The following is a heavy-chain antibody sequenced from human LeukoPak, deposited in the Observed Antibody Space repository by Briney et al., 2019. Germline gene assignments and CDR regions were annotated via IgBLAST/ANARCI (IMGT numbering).Heavy chain of an antibody. Sequence: SETLSLTCAVYGGSFSGYYWSWIRQPPGKGLEWIGEINHSGSTNYNPSLKSRVTISVDTSKNQFSLKVSSVTAADTAVYYCARDQRWLRGMDVWGQGTTVTVSS. J-gene: IGHJ6*02. D-gene: IGHD5-24*01. CDR2: INHSGST. CDR1: GGSFSGYY. CDR3: ARDQRWLRGMDV. V-gene: IGHV4-34*01.